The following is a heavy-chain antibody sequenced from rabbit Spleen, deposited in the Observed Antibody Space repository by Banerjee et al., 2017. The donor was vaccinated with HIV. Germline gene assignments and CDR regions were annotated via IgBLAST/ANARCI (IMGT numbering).Heavy chain of an antibody. CDR2: IDTGSSGFT. CDR3: ARGDGSVDWGLSL. CDR1: GVSFSSSYY. V-gene: IGHV1S45*01. Sequence: QERLVESGGGLVKPEGSPTLTCTASGVSFSSSYYMCWVRQAPGKGLEWIACIDTGSSGFTYFATWAKGRFTISKTSSTTVDLKMPSLTAADTASYFCARGDGSVDWGLSLWGQGTLVTVS. J-gene: IGHJ4*01. D-gene: IGHD4-1*01.